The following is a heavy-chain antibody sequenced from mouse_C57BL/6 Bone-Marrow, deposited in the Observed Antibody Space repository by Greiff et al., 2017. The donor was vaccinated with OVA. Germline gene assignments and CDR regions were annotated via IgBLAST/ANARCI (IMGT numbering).Heavy chain of an antibody. J-gene: IGHJ1*03. CDR2: IYPGSGST. CDR3: ARWIYYYGSSPWYFEV. CDR1: GYTFTSYW. D-gene: IGHD1-1*01. Sequence: QVQLQQPGAELVKPGASVKMSCKASGYTFTSYWITWVKQRPGQGLEWIGDIYPGSGSTNYNEKFKSKATLTVDTSSSTAYMQLSSLTSEDSAVYYCARWIYYYGSSPWYFEVWGTGTTVTVSS. V-gene: IGHV1-55*01.